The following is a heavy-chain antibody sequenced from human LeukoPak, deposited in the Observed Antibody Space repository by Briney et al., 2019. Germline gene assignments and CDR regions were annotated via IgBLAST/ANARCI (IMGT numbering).Heavy chain of an antibody. CDR1: GFTFSSSA. Sequence: GGSLRLSCAASGFTFSSSAMHWVRQAPGKGLEWVAIISYDGSNKYCADSVKGRFTISRDNSRNTLYLQMNSLRAEDTAVYYCARFRLTVTTYAHLDYWGQGTLVTVSS. V-gene: IGHV3-30-3*01. CDR3: ARFRLTVTTYAHLDY. J-gene: IGHJ4*02. D-gene: IGHD4-17*01. CDR2: ISYDGSNK.